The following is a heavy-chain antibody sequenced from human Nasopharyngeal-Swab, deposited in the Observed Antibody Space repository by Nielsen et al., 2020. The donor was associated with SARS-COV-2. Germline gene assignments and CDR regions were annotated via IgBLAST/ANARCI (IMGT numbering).Heavy chain of an antibody. J-gene: IGHJ4*02. Sequence: GSLRLSCAVYGGSFSGYYWSWIRQPPGKGLEWIGEINHSGSTNYNPSLKSRVTISVDTSKNQFSLKLSSVTAADTAVYYCARGVERWGQGTLVTVSS. CDR1: GGSFSGYY. CDR3: ARGVER. V-gene: IGHV4-34*01. CDR2: INHSGST.